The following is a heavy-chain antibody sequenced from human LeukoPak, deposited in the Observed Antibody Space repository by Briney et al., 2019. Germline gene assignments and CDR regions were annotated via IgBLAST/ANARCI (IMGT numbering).Heavy chain of an antibody. D-gene: IGHD2-2*01. CDR3: TKSNSWYYFDY. V-gene: IGHV3-15*01. CDR1: GFTFSSYS. Sequence: GGSLRLSCAASGFTFSSYSMNWVRQAPGRGLEWIGRIKNKTDGGTTDYAAPVKGRFTVSRDDSKNTLYLQVNSLKTGDTAIYYCTKSNSWYYFDYWGQGTVVTVSS. CDR2: IKNKTDGGTT. J-gene: IGHJ4*02.